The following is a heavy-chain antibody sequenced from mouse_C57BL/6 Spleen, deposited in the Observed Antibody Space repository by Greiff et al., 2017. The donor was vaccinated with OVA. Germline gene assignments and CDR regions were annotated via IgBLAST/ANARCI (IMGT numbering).Heavy chain of an antibody. D-gene: IGHD1-1*01. CDR2: INPGSGGT. CDR3: AREVLYYGSSYGYFDV. V-gene: IGHV1-54*01. Sequence: VKLQQSGAELVRPGTSVKVSCKASGYAFTNYLIEWVKQRPGQGLEWIGVINPGSGGTNYNEKFKGKATLTADKSSSTAYMQRSSLTSEDSAVYFCAREVLYYGSSYGYFDVWGTGTTVTVAS. J-gene: IGHJ1*03. CDR1: GYAFTNYL.